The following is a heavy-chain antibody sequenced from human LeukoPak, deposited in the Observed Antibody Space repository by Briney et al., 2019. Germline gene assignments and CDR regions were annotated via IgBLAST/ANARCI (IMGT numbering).Heavy chain of an antibody. CDR1: GVSVSSGSYY. Sequence: SETLSLTCTVSGVSVSSGSYYWSWIRQPPGKGLEWIGYIYYSGSTNYNPSLKSRVTISVDTSKNQFSLKLSSVTAADTAVYYCARVYYDFWSGYHDYWGQGTLATVSS. V-gene: IGHV4-61*01. J-gene: IGHJ4*02. CDR2: IYYSGST. CDR3: ARVYYDFWSGYHDY. D-gene: IGHD3-3*01.